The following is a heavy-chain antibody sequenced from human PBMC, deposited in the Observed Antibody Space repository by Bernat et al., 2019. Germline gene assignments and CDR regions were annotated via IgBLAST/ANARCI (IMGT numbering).Heavy chain of an antibody. J-gene: IGHJ5*02. CDR1: GISFSSYG. CDR2: TSHDGNNK. V-gene: IGHV3-30*18. D-gene: IGHD3-3*01. CDR3: AKEGYDFWSGYYRVFNWLDP. Sequence: QVQLVESGGGVVQPGRSLRLSCASSGISFSSYGMHWVRQAPGKGLEWVALTSHDGNNKYYADSVKGRFTISRDNSENTLYLHMNSLRPEDTAVYYCAKEGYDFWSGYYRVFNWLDPWGQGTLVTVSS.